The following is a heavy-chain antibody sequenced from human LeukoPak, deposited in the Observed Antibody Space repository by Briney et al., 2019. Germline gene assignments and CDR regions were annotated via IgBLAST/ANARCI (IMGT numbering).Heavy chain of an antibody. CDR3: AKGLSVASSFFDY. Sequence: GGSLRLSCAASGFTFSTYGMHWVRQAPGKGLEWVSVIWYDGSNKYYADSVKGRFTISRDNSKNTLYLQMSSLRAEDTAVYYCAKGLSVASSFFDYWGQGTLVTVSS. V-gene: IGHV3-33*06. CDR1: GFTFSTYG. D-gene: IGHD2-15*01. J-gene: IGHJ4*02. CDR2: IWYDGSNK.